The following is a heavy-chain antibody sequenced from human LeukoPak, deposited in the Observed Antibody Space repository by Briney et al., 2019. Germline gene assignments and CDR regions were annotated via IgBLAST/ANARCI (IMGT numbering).Heavy chain of an antibody. V-gene: IGHV3-30*04. Sequence: GWSLRLSCAASSFAFSSYSMHWVRQAPGKGLEWVAVISSRGTITYYTDSVKGRVTISRDNCKNTLYLQMNSLRAEDTAVYYCARDGDIADAIYFDYWGQGTLVSVSS. J-gene: IGHJ4*02. CDR2: ISSRGTIT. D-gene: IGHD6-13*01. CDR1: SFAFSSYS. CDR3: ARDGDIADAIYFDY.